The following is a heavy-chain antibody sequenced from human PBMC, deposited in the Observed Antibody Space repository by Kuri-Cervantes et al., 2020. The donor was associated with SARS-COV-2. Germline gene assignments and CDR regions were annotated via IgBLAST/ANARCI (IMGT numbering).Heavy chain of an antibody. CDR3: ARHARGWYRDDY. CDR2: IYYSGGT. V-gene: IGHV4-39*01. Sequence: SETLSLTCTVSGGSISSSSYYWGWIPQPPGKGLEWIGSIYYSGGTYYNPSLKSRVTISVDTSKNQFSLRLSSVTAADTAVDYCARHARGWYRDDYWGQGTLVTVSS. D-gene: IGHD6-19*01. J-gene: IGHJ4*02. CDR1: GGSISSSSYY.